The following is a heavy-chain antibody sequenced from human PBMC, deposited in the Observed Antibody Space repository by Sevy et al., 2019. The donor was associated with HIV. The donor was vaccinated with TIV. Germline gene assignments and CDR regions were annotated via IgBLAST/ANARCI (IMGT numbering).Heavy chain of an antibody. CDR1: GGSISSYY. CDR2: IYTSGST. V-gene: IGHV4-4*07. CDR3: ARGQYYDILTGYREGYFDY. Sequence: SETLSLTCTVSGGSISSYYWSWIRQPAGKGLEWIGRIYTSGSTNYNPSLKSRVTMSVDTSKNQFSLKLSSVTAADTAVYYCARGQYYDILTGYREGYFDYWGQGTLVTVSS. D-gene: IGHD3-9*01. J-gene: IGHJ4*02.